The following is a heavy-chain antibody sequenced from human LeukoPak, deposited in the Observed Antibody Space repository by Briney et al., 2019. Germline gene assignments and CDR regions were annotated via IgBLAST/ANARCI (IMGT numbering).Heavy chain of an antibody. CDR1: GFTFNTYA. J-gene: IGHJ4*02. V-gene: IGHV3-64*01. CDR2: ISSSGGNT. Sequence: GGSLRLSCAASGFTFNTYAMHWVRQAPGKGLEFVSSISSSGGNTYYANSVKGRFTISRADSKNTLYLQMGSLRPEDMAVYYCARASGRGLYYFDFWGQGTLVTVSS. D-gene: IGHD2-15*01. CDR3: ARASGRGLYYFDF.